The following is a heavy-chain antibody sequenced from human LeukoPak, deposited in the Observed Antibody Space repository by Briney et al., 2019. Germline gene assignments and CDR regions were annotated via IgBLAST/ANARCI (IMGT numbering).Heavy chain of an antibody. J-gene: IGHJ6*03. CDR3: ARGRSSMVRGYYYYYMDV. CDR2: IYYSGST. V-gene: IGHV4-59*01. Sequence: SETLSLTCTVSGGSISSYYWSWIRQPPGKGLEWVGYIYYSGSTNYNPSLKSRVTISVDTSKNQFSLKLSSVTAADTAVYYCARGRSSMVRGYYYYYMDVWGKGTTVTISS. CDR1: GGSISSYY. D-gene: IGHD3-10*01.